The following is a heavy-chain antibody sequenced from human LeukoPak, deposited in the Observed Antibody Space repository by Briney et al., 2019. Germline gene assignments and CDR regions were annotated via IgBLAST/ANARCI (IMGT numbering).Heavy chain of an antibody. Sequence: SETLSLTCTVSGGSISSSSYYWGWIRQPPGKGLEWIGSIYYSGSTYYNPSLKSRVTISVDTSKNQFSLKLSSVTAADTAVYYCARAGCSSGSCSGHWFDPWGQGTLVTVSS. J-gene: IGHJ5*02. CDR1: GGSISSSSYY. V-gene: IGHV4-39*07. CDR3: ARAGCSSGSCSGHWFDP. CDR2: IYYSGST. D-gene: IGHD2-15*01.